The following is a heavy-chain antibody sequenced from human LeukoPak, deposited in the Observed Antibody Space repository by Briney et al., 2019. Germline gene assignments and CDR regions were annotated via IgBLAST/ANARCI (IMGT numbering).Heavy chain of an antibody. CDR2: IYYSGSA. V-gene: IGHV4-39*07. J-gene: IGHJ4*02. CDR3: ARDARVQKWFGEVIMTTTYYFDD. Sequence: SETLSLTCTVSGGSISSSKYYWGWIRQPPGKGLEWIGSIYYSGSAYYNPSLKSRVTISVDTSKNQFSLKLTSVTAADTAVYYCARDARVQKWFGEVIMTTTYYFDDWGQGTLVTVSS. CDR1: GGSISSSKYY. D-gene: IGHD3-10*01.